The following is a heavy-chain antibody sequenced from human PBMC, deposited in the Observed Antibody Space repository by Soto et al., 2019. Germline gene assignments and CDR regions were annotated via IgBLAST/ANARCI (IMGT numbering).Heavy chain of an antibody. CDR1: GFTFSSYW. CDR3: VRDQSMVRGVIVY. CDR2: IKQDGSEK. J-gene: IGHJ4*02. V-gene: IGHV3-7*03. Sequence: EVQLVESGGGLVQPGGSLRLSCAASGFTFSSYWMSWVRQAPGKGLEWVANIKQDGSEKYYVDSVKGRFTISRDNAKNSLYLQMNSLRAEDTAVYYCVRDQSMVRGVIVYWGQGTLVTVSS. D-gene: IGHD3-10*01.